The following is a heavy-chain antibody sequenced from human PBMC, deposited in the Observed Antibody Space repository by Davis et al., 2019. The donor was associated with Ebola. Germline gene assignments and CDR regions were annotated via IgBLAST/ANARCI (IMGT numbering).Heavy chain of an antibody. CDR1: GGSFSGYY. J-gene: IGHJ4*02. V-gene: IGHV4-34*01. Sequence: MPSETLSLTCAVYGGSFSGYYWSWIRQSPGKGLEWIGHIYYNGNTYYNPSLKSRVTISADSSKNQFSLKLNSVTAADTAVYYCAITLGATSFDYWGQGTLVTVSS. D-gene: IGHD1-26*01. CDR3: AITLGATSFDY. CDR2: IYYNGNT.